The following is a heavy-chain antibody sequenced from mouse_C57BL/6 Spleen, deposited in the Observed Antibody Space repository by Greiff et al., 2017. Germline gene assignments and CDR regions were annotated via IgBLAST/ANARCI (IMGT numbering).Heavy chain of an antibody. J-gene: IGHJ1*03. D-gene: IGHD1-1*01. CDR2: INPNNGGT. Sequence: EVQLQQSGPELVKPGASVKMSCKASGYTFTDYNMNWVKQSHGKSLEWIGYINPNNGGTSYNQKFKGKATLNVNKSSSTSYMELRSLTSEDSAVYYCARSHYYGSSYGYFDVWGTGTTVTVSS. CDR3: ARSHYYGSSYGYFDV. CDR1: GYTFTDYN. V-gene: IGHV1-22*01.